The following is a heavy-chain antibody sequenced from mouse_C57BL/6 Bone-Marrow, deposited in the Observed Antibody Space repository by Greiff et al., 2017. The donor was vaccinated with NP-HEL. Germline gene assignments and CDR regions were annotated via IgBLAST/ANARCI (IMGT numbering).Heavy chain of an antibody. V-gene: IGHV1-18*01. J-gene: IGHJ3*01. CDR1: GYTFTDYN. CDR3: ARRGYDHDGFAY. CDR2: INPNNGGT. D-gene: IGHD2-4*01. Sequence: VVKPGASVKIPCKASGYTFTDYNMDWVKQSHGKSLEWIGDINPNNGGTIYNQKFKGKATLTVDKSSSTAYMELRSLTSEDTAVYYCARRGYDHDGFAYWGQGTLVTVSA.